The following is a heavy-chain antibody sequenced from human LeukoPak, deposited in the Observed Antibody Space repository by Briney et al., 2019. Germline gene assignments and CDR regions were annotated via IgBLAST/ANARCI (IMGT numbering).Heavy chain of an antibody. CDR3: ARGEDYGDPY. J-gene: IGHJ4*02. Sequence: GSLGLSCSASGFTFSSYGMHWVRQAPGKGLEWVAFIRYDGSNKYYADSVKGRFTISRDNSKNTLYLQMNSLRAEDTAVYYCARGEDYGDPYWGQGTLVTVSS. CDR1: GFTFSSYG. D-gene: IGHD4-17*01. CDR2: IRYDGSNK. V-gene: IGHV3-30*02.